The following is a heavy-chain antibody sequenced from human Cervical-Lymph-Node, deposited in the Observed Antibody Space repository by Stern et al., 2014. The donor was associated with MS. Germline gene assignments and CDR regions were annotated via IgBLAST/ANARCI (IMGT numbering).Heavy chain of an antibody. J-gene: IGHJ6*02. V-gene: IGHV1-69*01. D-gene: IGHD1-26*01. CDR1: GGTFSSYP. Sequence: VQLVESGAEVKKPGSSVKVSCKASGGTFSSYPINWVRQAPGQGLEWMGGIIPIFGTANYAQNFPGTVTISADAFTSTAYMELSSLRSEDTAVYFCASPVTITVGATDVWGQGTTVTVSS. CDR2: IIPIFGTA. CDR3: ASPVTITVGATDV.